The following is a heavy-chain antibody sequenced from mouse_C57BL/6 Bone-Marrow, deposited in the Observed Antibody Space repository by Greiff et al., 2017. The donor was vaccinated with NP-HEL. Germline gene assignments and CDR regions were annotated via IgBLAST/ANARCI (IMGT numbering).Heavy chain of an antibody. Sequence: EVQGVESEGGLVQPGSSMKLSCTASGFTFSDYSMAWVRQVPEKGLEWVANINSDGSSTYYLDSLKSRFIISRDNSKNILYLQRSSLKSEDTATYYCAREGGLRRRTYAMDYWGQGTSVTVSS. D-gene: IGHD2-4*01. V-gene: IGHV5-16*01. CDR3: AREGGLRRRTYAMDY. J-gene: IGHJ4*01. CDR1: GFTFSDYS. CDR2: INSDGSST.